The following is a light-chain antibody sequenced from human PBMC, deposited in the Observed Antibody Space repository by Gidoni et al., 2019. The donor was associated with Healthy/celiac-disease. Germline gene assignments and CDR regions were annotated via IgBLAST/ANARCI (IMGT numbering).Light chain of an antibody. CDR2: GAS. V-gene: IGKV3-20*01. CDR3: QQYGSPRLT. Sequence: PGTMSLSPGERATLSCRASQSVSSSYLAWYQQKPGQAPRLLIYGASSRATGIPDRFSGRGLATDFTFTIRIREPEALAVYYCQQYGSPRLTFGGGTKVEIK. J-gene: IGKJ4*01. CDR1: QSVSSSY.